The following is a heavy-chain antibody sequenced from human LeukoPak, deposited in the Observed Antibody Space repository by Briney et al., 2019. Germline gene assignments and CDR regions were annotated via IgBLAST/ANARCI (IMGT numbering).Heavy chain of an antibody. V-gene: IGHV3-23*01. J-gene: IGHJ5*02. CDR1: GFTFSSYA. D-gene: IGHD3-3*01. CDR2: ISGSGGST. Sequence: GWSLRLSCAASGFTFSSYAMSWVRQAPGKGLEWVSAISGSGGSTYYADSVKGRFTISRDNSKNTLYLQMNSLRAEDTAVYYCAKGITIFGVAPNWFDPWGQGTLVTVSS. CDR3: AKGITIFGVAPNWFDP.